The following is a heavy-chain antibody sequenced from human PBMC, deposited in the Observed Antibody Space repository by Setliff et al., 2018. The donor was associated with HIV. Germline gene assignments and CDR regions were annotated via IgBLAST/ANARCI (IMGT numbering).Heavy chain of an antibody. J-gene: IGHJ4*02. Sequence: PSETLSLTCTVSGGSISSSSYYWSWIRQPPGKGLEWIGYIYYSGSTNYNPSLKSRVTISVDTSKNQFSLKLSSVTAADTAVYYCARRLGYCYGYWYDYWGQGTLVTVSS. CDR2: IYYSGST. D-gene: IGHD5-18*01. V-gene: IGHV4-61*05. CDR3: ARRLGYCYGYWYDY. CDR1: GGSISSSSYY.